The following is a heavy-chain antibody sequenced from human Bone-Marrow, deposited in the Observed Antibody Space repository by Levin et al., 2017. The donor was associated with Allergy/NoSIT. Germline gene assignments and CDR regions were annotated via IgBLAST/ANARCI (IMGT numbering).Heavy chain of an antibody. CDR3: AHRPDDGDHGVWHDP. CDR1: GFSLSSRAMG. V-gene: IGHV2-5*02. Sequence: SGPTLVKPTESLTLTCTFSGFSLSSRAMGVNWIRQSPGKALEWLGVIYWDDDTRYSPSLRTRLTITKDTSNNQVFLTMTNMGPEDTATYYCAHRPDDGDHGVWHDPWGQGSLVTVSS. D-gene: IGHD4-17*01. J-gene: IGHJ5*02. CDR2: IYWDDDT.